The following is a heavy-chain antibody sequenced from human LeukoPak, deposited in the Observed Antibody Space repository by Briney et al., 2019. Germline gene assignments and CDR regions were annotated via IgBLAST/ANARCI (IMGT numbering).Heavy chain of an antibody. Sequence: SETLSLTCTVSGGSISSYYWSWIRQPPGKGLEWIGYIYYSGSTNYNPSLKSRVTISVDTSKNQFSLKLSSVTAADTAVYYCARDRINWGLDYWGQGTLVTVSS. J-gene: IGHJ4*02. CDR1: GGSISSYY. V-gene: IGHV4-59*01. CDR3: ARDRINWGLDY. CDR2: IYYSGST. D-gene: IGHD7-27*01.